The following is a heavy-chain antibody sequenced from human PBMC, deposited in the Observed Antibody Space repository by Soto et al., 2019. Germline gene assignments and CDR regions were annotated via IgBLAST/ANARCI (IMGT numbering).Heavy chain of an antibody. V-gene: IGHV3-33*01. J-gene: IGHJ4*02. Sequence: GGSLRLSCAASGFTFSSYGMHWVRQAPGKGLEWVAVIWYDGSNKYYADSVKGRFTISRDNSKNTLYLQMNSLRAEDTAVYYCARDMGGPYSSGCLDYWGQGTLVTVSS. CDR2: IWYDGSNK. CDR3: ARDMGGPYSSGCLDY. CDR1: GFTFSSYG. D-gene: IGHD6-19*01.